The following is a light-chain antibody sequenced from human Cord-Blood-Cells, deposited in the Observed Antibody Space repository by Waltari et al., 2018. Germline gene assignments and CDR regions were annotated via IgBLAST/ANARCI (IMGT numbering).Light chain of an antibody. CDR2: EGS. V-gene: IGLV2-23*01. CDR3: CSYAGSSTLV. J-gene: IGLJ3*02. Sequence: QSALTQPASVSGSPGPSITISCTGTSSDVGSYNLVSWYQQHPSKDPKLMIYEGSKRPSGVANRFSGSKSGNTAFLTISGLQAEDEADYYCCSYAGSSTLVFGGGTKLTVL. CDR1: SSDVGSYNL.